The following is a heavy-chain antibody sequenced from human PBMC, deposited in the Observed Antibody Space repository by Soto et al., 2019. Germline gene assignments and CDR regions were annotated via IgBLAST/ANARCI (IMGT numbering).Heavy chain of an antibody. D-gene: IGHD2-2*01. CDR2: ISYDGSNK. V-gene: IGHV3-30*18. J-gene: IGHJ4*02. CDR1: GFTFSSYG. Sequence: GGSLRLSCAASGFTFSSYGMHWVRQAPGKGLEWVAVISYDGSNKYYADSVKGRFTISRDNSKNTLYLQMNSLRAEDTAVYYCAKDWVWGPAAQLSALNFDYWGQGTLVTVSS. CDR3: AKDWVWGPAAQLSALNFDY.